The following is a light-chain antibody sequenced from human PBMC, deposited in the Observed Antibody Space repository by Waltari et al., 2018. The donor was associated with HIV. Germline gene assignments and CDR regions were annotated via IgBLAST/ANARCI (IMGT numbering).Light chain of an antibody. V-gene: IGLV1-44*01. CDR1: TSNIGSNT. Sequence: QSVLTQPPSASETPGQRVTISCSGSTSNIGSNTVNWYQQLPGTAPKLLIYTNKQRPSGVPDRFSGSKYGTSASLAISGLQSEDEAHYYCAAWDDSVNGWVFGGGTKLTVL. CDR2: TNK. J-gene: IGLJ3*02. CDR3: AAWDDSVNGWV.